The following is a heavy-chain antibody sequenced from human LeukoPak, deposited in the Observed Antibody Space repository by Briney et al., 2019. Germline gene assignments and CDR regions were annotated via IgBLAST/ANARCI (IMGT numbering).Heavy chain of an antibody. CDR2: IGTTSGAI. J-gene: IGHJ4*02. CDR1: EFTFNAFG. CDR3: ARFRTWGDKAFDY. D-gene: IGHD2-21*02. Sequence: GGSLRLSCAASEFTFNAFGMNWVRHAPGKGLEWVSYIGTTSGAIYYADSVKGRFTISRDSAKNSLYLQMNSLRAEDTAVYYCARFRTWGDKAFDYWGQGTLVTVSS. V-gene: IGHV3-48*01.